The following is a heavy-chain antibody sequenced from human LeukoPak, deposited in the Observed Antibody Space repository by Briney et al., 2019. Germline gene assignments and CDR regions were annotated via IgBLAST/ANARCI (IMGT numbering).Heavy chain of an antibody. CDR1: GYIFTSYW. V-gene: IGHV5-10-1*01. J-gene: IGHJ4*02. CDR3: ARLQGTYASGWYHFDS. D-gene: IGHD6-19*01. Sequence: GESLKICCKGSGYIFTSYWISWVRQMPGKGLEWMGRIDPSDSYTKFSPSFQGHVTMSADKSISTAFLQWSSLKASDTAMYYCARLQGTYASGWYHFDSWGQGTLVTVSS. CDR2: IDPSDSYT.